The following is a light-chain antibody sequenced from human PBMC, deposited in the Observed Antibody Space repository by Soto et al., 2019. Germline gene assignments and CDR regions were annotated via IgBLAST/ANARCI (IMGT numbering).Light chain of an antibody. V-gene: IGKV1-5*02. Sequence: IQMTQSPSTLSASLGERVDRIFRASQSISSWLAWYQQKPGKAPKLLIYDVSNLESGVPSRFSGSGSGTEFTLTISGLQPDDSATYYCQQYNTFWTFGQGTKVDI. CDR3: QQYNTFWT. CDR1: QSISSW. J-gene: IGKJ1*01. CDR2: DVS.